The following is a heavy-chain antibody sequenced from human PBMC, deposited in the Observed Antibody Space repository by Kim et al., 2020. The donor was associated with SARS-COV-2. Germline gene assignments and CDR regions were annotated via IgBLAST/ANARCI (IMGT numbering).Heavy chain of an antibody. CDR3: VRENIPVSGGFDY. J-gene: IGHJ4*02. D-gene: IGHD6-19*01. V-gene: IGHV3-53*01. CDR2: IHRDDNR. CDR1: GFTVSGSY. Sequence: GGSLRLSCAASGFTVSGSYMSWVRQAPGKGLEWVSTIHRDDNRDYADSVKGRFTLSRDNSKNTLYLQMNSLRAEDTAVYYCVRENIPVSGGFDYWGQGTLVTVSS.